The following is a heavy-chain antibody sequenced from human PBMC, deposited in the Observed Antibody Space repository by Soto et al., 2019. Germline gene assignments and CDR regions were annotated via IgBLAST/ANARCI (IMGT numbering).Heavy chain of an antibody. CDR1: GFTFSSYW. J-gene: IGHJ4*02. V-gene: IGHV3-7*01. CDR3: ARDWFPYYDFWSGYDY. D-gene: IGHD3-3*01. Sequence: GGSLRLSCAASGFTFSSYWMSWVRQAPGKGLEWVANIKQDGSEKYYVDSVKGRFTISRDNAKNSLYLQMNGLGAEDTAVYYSARDWFPYYDFWSGYDYWGQGTLVPVSS. CDR2: IKQDGSEK.